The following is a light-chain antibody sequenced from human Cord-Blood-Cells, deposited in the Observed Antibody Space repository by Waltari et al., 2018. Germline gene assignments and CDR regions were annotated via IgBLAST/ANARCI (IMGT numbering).Light chain of an antibody. CDR1: QSISSY. CDR3: QQSYSTPYS. Sequence: DLTMTHSPSSLSASLGDRVTTTCRASQSISSYLNWYTQKPGKAPKLLIYAASSLQIGVPSRFSGSGSGTVFTLTISSLQPEDFATFYCQQSYSTPYSFGQGTKLEIK. CDR2: AAS. J-gene: IGKJ2*03. V-gene: IGKV1-39*01.